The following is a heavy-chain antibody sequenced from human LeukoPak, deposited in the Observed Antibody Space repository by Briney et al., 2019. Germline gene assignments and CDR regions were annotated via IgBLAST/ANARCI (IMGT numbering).Heavy chain of an antibody. Sequence: PSETLSLTCAVYGGSFSGYYWSWIRQPPGKGLEWIGEINHSGSTNYNPSLKGRVTISVDTSKNQFSLKLSSVTAADTAVYYCARAYSYAFEPWGQGTLVTVSS. J-gene: IGHJ5*02. D-gene: IGHD5-18*01. CDR1: GGSFSGYY. CDR2: INHSGST. V-gene: IGHV4-34*01. CDR3: ARAYSYAFEP.